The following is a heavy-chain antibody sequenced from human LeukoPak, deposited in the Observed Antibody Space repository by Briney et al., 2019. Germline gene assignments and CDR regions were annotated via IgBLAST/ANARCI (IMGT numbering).Heavy chain of an antibody. CDR1: GGTFSSYA. V-gene: IGHV1-69*13. Sequence: SVKVSCKASGGTFSSYAISWVRQAPGQGLEWMGGIIPIFGTANYAQKFQGRVTITADESTSTAYMELSSLRSEDTAVYYCASSNYYGSGSYMFWFDPWGQGTLVTVSS. CDR2: IIPIFGTA. CDR3: ASSNYYGSGSYMFWFDP. J-gene: IGHJ5*02. D-gene: IGHD3-10*01.